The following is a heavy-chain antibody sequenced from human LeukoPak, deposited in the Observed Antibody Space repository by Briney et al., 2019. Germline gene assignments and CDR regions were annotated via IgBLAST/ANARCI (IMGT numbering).Heavy chain of an antibody. V-gene: IGHV4-34*01. CDR1: GGSFSGYY. J-gene: IGHJ4*02. CDR2: INHSGST. D-gene: IGHD1-26*01. CDR3: ARGPMSGGRGYYLDY. Sequence: SETLSLTCAVYGGSFSGYYWSWIRQPPGKGLEWIGEINHSGSTNYNPSLKSRVTISVDTSKNQFSLKLSSVTAADTAVYYCARGPMSGGRGYYLDYWGQGTLVTVSS.